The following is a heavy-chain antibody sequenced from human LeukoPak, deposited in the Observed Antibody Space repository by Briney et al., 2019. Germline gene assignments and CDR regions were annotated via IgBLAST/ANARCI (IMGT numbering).Heavy chain of an antibody. CDR3: ASVGLLFTSVGVNSGQFDL. CDR1: GGSISSSTYY. D-gene: IGHD3-16*01. Sequence: SESLSLTCTVSGGSISSSTYYWGWIRQPPGKGRDWIGIICHRGNTYYNPSLKSRVTISVDTSRDQFPLRLTSATAADTAVYFCASVGLLFTSVGVNSGQFDLWGHGTLVTVSS. J-gene: IGHJ4*01. CDR2: ICHRGNT. V-gene: IGHV4-39*01.